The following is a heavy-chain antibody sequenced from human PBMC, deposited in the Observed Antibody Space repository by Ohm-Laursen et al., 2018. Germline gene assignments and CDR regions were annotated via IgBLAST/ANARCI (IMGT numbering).Heavy chain of an antibody. J-gene: IGHJ4*02. V-gene: IGHV4-59*06. D-gene: IGHD6-19*01. Sequence: SETLSLTCTVSGDSISSYYWSWIRQPAGKGLEWIGYSYDSGNTYYNPSLKSRVSISVDTSKNQFSLKLNSVTAADTAVYYCARGRQELSSGWYTYFFDFWGQGSLVTVSS. CDR3: ARGRQELSSGWYTYFFDF. CDR1: GDSISSYY. CDR2: SYDSGNT.